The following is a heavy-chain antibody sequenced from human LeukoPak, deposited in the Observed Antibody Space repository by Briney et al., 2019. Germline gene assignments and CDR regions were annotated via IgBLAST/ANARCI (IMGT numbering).Heavy chain of an antibody. CDR2: ISRSGTSI. J-gene: IGHJ4*02. Sequence: PGRALRLSCAASGFTFSFYGMHWVRQAPGKGLEWVSSISRSGTSIYYADSLRGRFTISRDNAKNPLYLQMNSLGVDDTAVYYCAKEGRSTTPGYWGQGTLVTVSS. V-gene: IGHV3-21*01. CDR3: AKEGRSTTPGY. CDR1: GFTFSFYG. D-gene: IGHD6-13*01.